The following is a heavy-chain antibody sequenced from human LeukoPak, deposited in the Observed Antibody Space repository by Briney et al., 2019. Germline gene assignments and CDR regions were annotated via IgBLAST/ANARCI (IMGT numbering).Heavy chain of an antibody. D-gene: IGHD2-15*01. V-gene: IGHV1-46*01. J-gene: IGHJ6*03. CDR2: INPSGGST. Sequence: GASVKVSCKASGYTFTSYYMHWVQQAPGQGLEWMGIINPSGGSTSYAQKFQGRVTMTRDTSTSTVYMELSSLRSEDTAVYYCARDSVVVAATPRLYYYYYYMDVWGKGTTVTVSS. CDR3: ARDSVVVAATPRLYYYYYYMDV. CDR1: GYTFTSYY.